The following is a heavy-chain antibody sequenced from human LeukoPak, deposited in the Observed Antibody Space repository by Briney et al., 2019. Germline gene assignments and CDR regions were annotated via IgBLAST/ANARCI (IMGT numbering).Heavy chain of an antibody. CDR1: VFSFSSYS. V-gene: IGHV3-21*01. Sequence: GGSLRLSCALSVFSFSSYSMNCVRQAPGEGLEWVSSISSSSSYIYYADSVKSRFTTSRDNAKNSQYLQMNSLRADDTAVYYCARDYYDSSGYYVEKRFDYWGQGTLVTVSS. CDR3: ARDYYDSSGYYVEKRFDY. CDR2: ISSSSSYI. J-gene: IGHJ4*02. D-gene: IGHD3-22*01.